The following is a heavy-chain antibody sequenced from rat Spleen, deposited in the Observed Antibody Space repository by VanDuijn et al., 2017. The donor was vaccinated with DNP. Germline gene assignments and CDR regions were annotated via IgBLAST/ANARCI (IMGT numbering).Heavy chain of an antibody. CDR1: GYTFTSYY. V-gene: IGHV1-43*01. D-gene: IGHD1-2*01. CDR2: INTGSGGT. CDR3: ASPSYYSSYRGFAY. J-gene: IGHJ3*01. Sequence: QVQLQQSGAELAKPGSSVKISCKASGYTFTSYYISWIKQTTGQGLEYIGYINTGSGGTNYNEKFKGKATLTVDNSSSTAFMQLSSLTHDDSAVYYCASPSYYSSYRGFAYWGQGTLVTVSS.